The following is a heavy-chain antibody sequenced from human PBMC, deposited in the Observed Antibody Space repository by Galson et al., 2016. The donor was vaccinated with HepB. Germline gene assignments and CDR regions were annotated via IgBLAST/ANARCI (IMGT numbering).Heavy chain of an antibody. D-gene: IGHD3-22*01. J-gene: IGHJ4*02. V-gene: IGHV3-49*03. CDR1: GFTFGDYS. Sequence: SLRLSCATSGFTFGDYSMSWFRQAPGKGLEWVGFITTKALGGTAEYAASVKGRFTISRDDSKSIAYLQMNSLKIDDTGVYYCSDFGRGYYYYWGQGTLVTVS. CDR3: SDFGRGYYYY. CDR2: ITTKALGGTA.